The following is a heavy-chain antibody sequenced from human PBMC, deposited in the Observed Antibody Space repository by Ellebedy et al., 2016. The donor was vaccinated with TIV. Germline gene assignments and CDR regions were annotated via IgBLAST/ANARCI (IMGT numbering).Heavy chain of an antibody. CDR3: ARVKDSYGMDY. CDR2: ISDDGSDK. Sequence: GGSLRLSCAASGFTFRSYGLHWVRQAPGKGLEWVAIISDDGSDKHYADSVKGRFTISRDKSKNTLYLKMNSLRPEDTAMYYCARVKDSYGMDYWGQGTTVTVSS. V-gene: IGHV3-30*03. D-gene: IGHD3-10*01. CDR1: GFTFRSYG. J-gene: IGHJ6*02.